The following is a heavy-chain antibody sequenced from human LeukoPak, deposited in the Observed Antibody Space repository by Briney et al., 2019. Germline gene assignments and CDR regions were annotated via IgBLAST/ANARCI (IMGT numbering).Heavy chain of an antibody. D-gene: IGHD5-18*01. CDR1: GGSISSYY. J-gene: IGHJ6*03. V-gene: IGHV4-59*12. CDR2: VYYTGST. CDR3: ARVIQLWAGYMDV. Sequence: SETLSLTCTVSGGSISSYYWSWIRQPPGKGLEWIGYVYYTGSTNYNPSLKSRVTISVDTSKNQFSLKLSSVTAADTAVYYCARVIQLWAGYMDVWGKGTTVTVSS.